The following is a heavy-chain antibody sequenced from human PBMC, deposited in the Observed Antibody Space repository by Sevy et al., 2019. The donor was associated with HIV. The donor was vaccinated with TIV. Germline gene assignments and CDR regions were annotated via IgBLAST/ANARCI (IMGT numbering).Heavy chain of an antibody. V-gene: IGHV3-74*01. CDR2: INRDGSST. CDR3: ASDTCPNERSIDWLDISNGGPFDY. Sequence: GGSLRLSCAASGFTFSSYWMHWVRQAPGKGLVWVSRINRDGSSTSYADSVKGRFTISRDNAKNTLYLQMNSLRAEDTAVYYCASDTCPNERSIDWLDISNGGPFDYWGQGTLVTVSS. D-gene: IGHD3-9*01. J-gene: IGHJ4*02. CDR1: GFTFSSYW.